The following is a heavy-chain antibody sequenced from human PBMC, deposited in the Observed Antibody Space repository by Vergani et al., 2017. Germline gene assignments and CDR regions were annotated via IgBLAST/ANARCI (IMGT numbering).Heavy chain of an antibody. Sequence: QVQLVQSGAEVKKPGASVKVSCKASGYTFTSYDINWVRQATGQGLEWMGWMNPNSGNTGYAQKFQGRVTITADESTSTAYMELSSLRSEDTAVYYCARGTVRSSTSCFDYWGQGTLVTVSS. J-gene: IGHJ4*02. CDR1: GYTFTSYD. D-gene: IGHD2-2*01. CDR2: MNPNSGNT. CDR3: ARGTVRSSTSCFDY. V-gene: IGHV1-8*01.